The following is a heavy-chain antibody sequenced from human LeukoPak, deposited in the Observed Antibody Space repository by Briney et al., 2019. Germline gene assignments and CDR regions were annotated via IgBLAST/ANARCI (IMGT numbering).Heavy chain of an antibody. CDR3: ASLRPRQPLVVDS. CDR1: GFTFSSYE. V-gene: IGHV3-48*03. J-gene: IGHJ4*02. CDR2: ISSSGSTK. Sequence: PGGSLRLSCEASGFTFSSYEMNWVRQAPGKGLEWVSYISSSGSTKYYADSVKGRFTISRDNAMHSLYLQMNSLRVEDTAVYYCASLRPRQPLVVDSWGQGTLVAVSS. D-gene: IGHD6-13*01.